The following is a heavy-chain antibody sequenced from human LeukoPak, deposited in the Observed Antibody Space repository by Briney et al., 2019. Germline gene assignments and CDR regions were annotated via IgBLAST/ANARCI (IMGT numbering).Heavy chain of an antibody. CDR1: GFSFDDYA. V-gene: IGHV3-9*01. CDR2: ITWNSGSI. CDR3: ARVVGSKSFDQ. D-gene: IGHD1-26*01. Sequence: GGSLRLSCAASGFSFDDYAMHWVRQAPGKGLEWVSGITWNSGSIAYADSVKGRFTISRDNAKNSLYLQMNSLRAEDTAVYYCARVVGSKSFDQWGQGILV. J-gene: IGHJ4*02.